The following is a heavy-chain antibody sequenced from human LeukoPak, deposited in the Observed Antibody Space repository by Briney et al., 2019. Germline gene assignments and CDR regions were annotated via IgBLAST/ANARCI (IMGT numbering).Heavy chain of an antibody. J-gene: IGHJ4*02. D-gene: IGHD3-22*01. CDR3: ARGRYYYDRSGFYHRYFFDY. CDR1: GFTVNSNY. Sequence: GGSLRLSCAASGFTVNSNYMSWARQAPGKGLEWVSVIYSGGSTYYADSVKGRFTISRDNSKNTLYLQMNSLRAEDTAVYYCARGRYYYDRSGFYHRYFFDYWGQGTLVTVSS. V-gene: IGHV3-53*01. CDR2: IYSGGST.